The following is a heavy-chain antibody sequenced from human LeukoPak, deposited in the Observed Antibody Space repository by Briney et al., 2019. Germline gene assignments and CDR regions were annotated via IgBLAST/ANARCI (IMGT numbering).Heavy chain of an antibody. CDR1: GFTFSNYG. V-gene: IGHV3-23*01. J-gene: IGHJ4*02. CDR2: ISGSGDST. D-gene: IGHD3-10*01. CDR3: AKDRGIISDY. Sequence: GGTLRLSCAASGFTFSNYGMSWVHQAPGKGLEWVSSISGSGDSTYYADSVKGRFTISRDNSKNTLYLQMNSLRAEDTAVYYCAKDRGIISDYWGQGTLVTVSS.